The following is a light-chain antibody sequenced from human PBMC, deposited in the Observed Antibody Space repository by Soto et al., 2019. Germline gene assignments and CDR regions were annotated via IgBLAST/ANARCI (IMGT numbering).Light chain of an antibody. CDR2: AAS. V-gene: IGKV1-39*01. CDR3: QQSYSSPPT. Sequence: DIQLTQSPSFQSASVEDRVIITCRASQSISNHLNWYQQKPGKAPKLLIFAASSLQSGVPSRFSGSRSGPDFTLTISSLQPEDFATYYCQQSYSSPPTFGQGTKVDIK. J-gene: IGKJ1*01. CDR1: QSISNH.